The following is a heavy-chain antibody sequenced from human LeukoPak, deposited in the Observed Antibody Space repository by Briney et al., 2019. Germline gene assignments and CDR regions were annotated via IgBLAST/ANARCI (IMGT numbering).Heavy chain of an antibody. CDR1: GGSFSGYY. J-gene: IGHJ4*02. V-gene: IGHV4-34*01. CDR2: INHSGST. D-gene: IGHD3-3*01. CDR3: ARGYDFWSGYYVDY. Sequence: SETLSPTCAVYGGSFSGYYWSWIRQPPGKGLEWIGEINHSGSTNYSPSLKSRVTISVDTSKNQFSLKLSSVTAADTAVYYCARGYDFWSGYYVDYWGQGTLVTVSS.